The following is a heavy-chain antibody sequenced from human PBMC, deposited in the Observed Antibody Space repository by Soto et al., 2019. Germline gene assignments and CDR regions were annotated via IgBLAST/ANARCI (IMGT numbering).Heavy chain of an antibody. J-gene: IGHJ5*02. CDR2: IIPIFGTA. Sequence: QVQLVQSGAEVKKPGSSVKVSCKASGGTFSSYAVSWVRQAPGQGLEWMGGIIPIFGTANYAQKFQGRVSKTADKSTNTAEMELRSLRADDTAVDYCSRARYCTGGSCRGWYGPWGQGTQVTVSS. CDR3: SRARYCTGGSCRGWYGP. CDR1: GGTFSSYA. V-gene: IGHV1-69*06. D-gene: IGHD2-15*01.